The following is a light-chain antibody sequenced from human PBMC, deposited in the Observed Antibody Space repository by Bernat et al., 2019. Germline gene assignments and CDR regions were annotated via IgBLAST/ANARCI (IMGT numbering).Light chain of an antibody. Sequence: EIVLTQSPATLSLSPGERATLSCRASQSINSFLAWYQQKPGQPHRLLIYDASNRATGIPARFSGSGSGTDFTLTISSLEAEDFAVYYCQQRRSWPLTFGGGAKVEIK. J-gene: IGKJ4*01. CDR2: DAS. CDR3: QQRRSWPLT. V-gene: IGKV3-11*01. CDR1: QSINSF.